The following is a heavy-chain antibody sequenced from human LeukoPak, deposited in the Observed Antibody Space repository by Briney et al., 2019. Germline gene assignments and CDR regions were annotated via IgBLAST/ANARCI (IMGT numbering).Heavy chain of an antibody. CDR1: GYTFTAYY. V-gene: IGHV1-2*02. J-gene: IGHJ4*02. CDR3: AYDPGMVDVLDD. CDR2: INPNSGGT. D-gene: IGHD2-15*01. Sequence: ASVKVSCRASGYTFTAYYIHWVRQAPGQGLEWMGWINPNSGGTNYAQKFQGRVTMTRDTSISTAYMELSRLRSDDTAVYYCAYDPGMVDVLDDWGQGTLVTVSS.